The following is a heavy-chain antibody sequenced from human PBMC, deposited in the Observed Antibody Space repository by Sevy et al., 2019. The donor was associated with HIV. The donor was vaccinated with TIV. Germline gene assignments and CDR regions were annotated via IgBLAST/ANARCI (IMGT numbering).Heavy chain of an antibody. CDR1: GYTFTSYG. CDR3: ARDQYDSSGYYYSYYGMDV. J-gene: IGHJ6*02. V-gene: IGHV1-18*01. D-gene: IGHD3-22*01. CDR2: ISAYSGNT. Sequence: ASVKDSCKASGYTFTSYGINWVRQAPGQGLEWMGWISAYSGNTNYAQNLQGRDTMTTDTFTSTAYMELRSLTSDDTAVYYCARDQYDSSGYYYSYYGMDVWGQGTTVTVSS.